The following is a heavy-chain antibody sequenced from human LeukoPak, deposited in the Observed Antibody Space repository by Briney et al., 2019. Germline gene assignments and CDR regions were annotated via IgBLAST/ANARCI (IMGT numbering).Heavy chain of an antibody. V-gene: IGHV1-18*01. CDR3: ARDLSKAYFDY. D-gene: IGHD3-3*02. CDR1: GYSFPSYG. J-gene: IGHJ4*02. Sequence: GASVKVSCKASGYSFPSYGITWVRQAPGQGLEWMGWISAYNDNTNYAQKFQDRLTMTTDTSTSTAYMEVRSLRSDDTAVYYCARDLSKAYFDYWGQGTLVTVSS. CDR2: ISAYNDNT.